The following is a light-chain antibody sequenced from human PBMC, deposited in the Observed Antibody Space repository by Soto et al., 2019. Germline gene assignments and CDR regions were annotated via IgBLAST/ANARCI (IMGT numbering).Light chain of an antibody. CDR1: QGVSSY. CDR2: GAS. J-gene: IGKJ1*01. CDR3: QQYNNWPRT. V-gene: IGKV3-15*01. Sequence: EIVLTQSPATLSLSPGERATLSCRASQGVSSYLAWYQQKPGQAPRLLIYGASTRATGIPARFSGSGSGTEFTLTIGSLQSEDFAVYYCQQYNNWPRTFGQGTKV.